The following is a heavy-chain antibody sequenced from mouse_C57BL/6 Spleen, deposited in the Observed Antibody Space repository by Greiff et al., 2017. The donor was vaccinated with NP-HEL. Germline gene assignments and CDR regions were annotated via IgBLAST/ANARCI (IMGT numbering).Heavy chain of an antibody. Sequence: DVMLVESGGGLVQPGGSLKLSCAASGFTFSDYYMYWVRQTPEKRLEWVAYISNGGGSTYYPDTVKGRFTISRDNAKNTLYLQMSRLKSEDTAMYYCARGNYGYFDYWGQGTTLTVSS. CDR2: ISNGGGST. CDR1: GFTFSDYY. CDR3: ARGNYGYFDY. D-gene: IGHD2-4*01. V-gene: IGHV5-12*01. J-gene: IGHJ2*01.